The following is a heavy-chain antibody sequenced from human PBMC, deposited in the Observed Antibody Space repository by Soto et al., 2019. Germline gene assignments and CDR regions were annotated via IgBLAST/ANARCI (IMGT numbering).Heavy chain of an antibody. J-gene: IGHJ6*02. CDR3: ARAGGRNYYYGMDV. V-gene: IGHV1-18*01. CDR1: GYTFSSYG. D-gene: IGHD1-26*01. Sequence: QVQLVQSGAEVKKPGASVKVSCKASGYTFSSYGISWVRQAPGQGLEWMGWISAFNYNTNYAQKLQGRVTKTTDTTTSTADMEVRRMRSDDTAVYYCARAGGRNYYYGMDVWGQGTTVTVS. CDR2: ISAFNYNT.